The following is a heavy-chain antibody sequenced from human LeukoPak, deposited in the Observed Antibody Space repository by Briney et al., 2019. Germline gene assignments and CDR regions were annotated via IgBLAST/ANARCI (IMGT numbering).Heavy chain of an antibody. V-gene: IGHV4-34*01. J-gene: IGHJ6*03. CDR3: ARETFTPSYYYYYMDV. CDR2: INHSGST. Sequence: SETLSLTCAVYGGFFSGYYWSWIRQPPGKGLEWIGEINHSGSTNYNPSLKSRVTISVDTSKNQFSLKLSSVTAADTAVYYCARETFTPSYYYYYMDVWGKGTTVTVSS. CDR1: GGFFSGYY. D-gene: IGHD3-16*01.